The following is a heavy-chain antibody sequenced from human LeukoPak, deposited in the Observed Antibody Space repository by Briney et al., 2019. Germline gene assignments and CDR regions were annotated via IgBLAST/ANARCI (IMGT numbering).Heavy chain of an antibody. J-gene: IGHJ4*02. CDR1: GYTFTSYY. D-gene: IGHD1-26*01. V-gene: IGHV1-46*01. CDR2: INPSGGST. Sequence: GASVKVSCKASGYTFTSYYVHWVRQAPGQGLEWIGMINPSGGSTNYPQKFQGRVTMTRDTSTSTVYMELSSLRSEDTAVYYCARSLIVGTTFGYAYWGQGALVTVSS. CDR3: ARSLIVGTTFGYAY.